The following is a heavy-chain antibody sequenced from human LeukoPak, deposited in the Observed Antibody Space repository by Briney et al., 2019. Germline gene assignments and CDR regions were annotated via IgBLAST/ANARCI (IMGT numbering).Heavy chain of an antibody. V-gene: IGHV3-49*04. Sequence: GGSLILSCTASGFTFGDYAMSWVRQPPGKGLEWVGFIRSKAYGGTIEYDASVRGRFSISRDDPRSIAYLQMNSLKTEDTAFYYCTRGTYYYDRTGYFTDYWGQGTLVTVSS. J-gene: IGHJ4*02. CDR3: TRGTYYYDRTGYFTDY. CDR1: GFTFGDYA. D-gene: IGHD3-22*01. CDR2: IRSKAYGGTI.